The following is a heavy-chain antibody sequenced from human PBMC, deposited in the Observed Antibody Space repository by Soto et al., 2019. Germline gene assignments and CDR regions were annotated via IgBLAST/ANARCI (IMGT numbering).Heavy chain of an antibody. CDR2: ISSSGGRT. V-gene: IGHV3-23*01. CDR1: GSTFSSYA. D-gene: IGHD7-27*01. CDR3: AKGGLGSWFDP. J-gene: IGHJ5*02. Sequence: EVQLLESGGGLVQPGGSLRLSCAASGSTFSSYAMTWVRQAPGKGLEWVSAISSSGGRTYYADSVKGRFTISRDNSKNMLYLQMNSLRAEDTAVYYCAKGGLGSWFDPWGQGALVTVSS.